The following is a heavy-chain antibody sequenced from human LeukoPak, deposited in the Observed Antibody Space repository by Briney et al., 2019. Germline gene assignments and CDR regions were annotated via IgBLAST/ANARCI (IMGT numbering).Heavy chain of an antibody. CDR1: GFTFSNYS. CDR2: ISSSSSYI. CDR3: ARGTDSSSWSRDLDY. Sequence: GGSLRLSCAASGFTFSNYSMNWVRQAPGKGLEWVSSISSSSSYIYHADSLKGRFTISRDNARNSLYLQMNSLRAEDTAVYFCARGTDSSSWSRDLDYWGQGTLVTVSS. V-gene: IGHV3-21*01. J-gene: IGHJ4*02. D-gene: IGHD6-13*01.